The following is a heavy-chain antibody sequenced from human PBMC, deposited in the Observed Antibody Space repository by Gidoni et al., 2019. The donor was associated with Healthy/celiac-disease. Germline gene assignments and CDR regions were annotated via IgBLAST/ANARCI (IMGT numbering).Heavy chain of an antibody. CDR3: ARDPYSYGLTFDY. V-gene: IGHV1-2*02. D-gene: IGHD5-18*01. J-gene: IGHJ4*02. CDR2: INPNRGGT. CDR1: GYPFTGYY. Sequence: QVQLAQSGAEVKKPGASVKVSCKASGYPFTGYYMHWVRQAPGQGLEWMGWINPNRGGTNYAQKFHGRVTMTRDTSISTAYMELSRLRSDDTAVYYCARDPYSYGLTFDYWGQGTLVTVSS.